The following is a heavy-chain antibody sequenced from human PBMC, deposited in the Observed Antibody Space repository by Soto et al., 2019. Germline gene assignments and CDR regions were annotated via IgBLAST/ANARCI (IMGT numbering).Heavy chain of an antibody. CDR3: AGSTAMVTVFDD. CDR1: GFSLSTSGMR. CDR2: IDWDDDK. Sequence: SGPTLVNPTQTLTLTCTFSGFSLSTSGMRVSWIRQPPGKALEWLARIDWDDDKFYSTSLKTGLTISKDTSKNQVVLTMTNMDPVDTATYYCAGSTAMVTVFDDRGQGTLGTVSS. J-gene: IGHJ4*02. D-gene: IGHD5-18*01. V-gene: IGHV2-70*04.